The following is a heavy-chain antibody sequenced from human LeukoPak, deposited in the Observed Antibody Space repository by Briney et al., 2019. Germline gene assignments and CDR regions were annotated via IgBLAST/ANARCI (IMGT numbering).Heavy chain of an antibody. CDR3: ASRAYYYGTGFDY. D-gene: IGHD3-10*01. Sequence: GGSLRLSCAASGFTFSSYWMHWVRQAPGKVLVWVSRINSDGSSTSYADSVKGRFTISRDNAKNTLYLQMNSLRAEDTAVYYCASRAYYYGTGFDYWGQGTLVTVSS. V-gene: IGHV3-74*01. CDR1: GFTFSSYW. J-gene: IGHJ4*02. CDR2: INSDGSST.